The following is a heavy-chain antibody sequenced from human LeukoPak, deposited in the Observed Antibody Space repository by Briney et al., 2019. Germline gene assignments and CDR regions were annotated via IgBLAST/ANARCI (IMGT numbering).Heavy chain of an antibody. CDR2: IYYSGST. V-gene: IGHV4-39*01. CDR1: GGSISSSSYY. D-gene: IGHD1-26*01. CDR3: ARHGVGPPPDAFDI. J-gene: IGHJ3*02. Sequence: PSETLSLTCTVSGGSISSSSYYCGWIRQPPGKGLEWIGSIYYSGSTYYNPSLKSRVTISVDTSKNQFSLKLSSVTAADTAVYYCARHGVGPPPDAFDIWGQGTMVTVSS.